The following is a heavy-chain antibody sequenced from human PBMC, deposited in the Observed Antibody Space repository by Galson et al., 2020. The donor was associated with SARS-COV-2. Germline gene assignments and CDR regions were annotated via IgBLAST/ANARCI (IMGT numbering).Heavy chain of an antibody. CDR3: ARETEMATFNYFDY. CDR1: GYTFTAYY. CDR2: INPNTGAT. D-gene: IGHD5-12*01. J-gene: IGHJ4*02. Sequence: ASVKDSCKTSGYTFTAYYIHWVRQATGQGLEWMGWINPNTGATNYAQKFQGWVTMTRDTSISTAYMALSRLKSDDTAVYYCARETEMATFNYFDYWGQGTLVTVSS. V-gene: IGHV1-2*04.